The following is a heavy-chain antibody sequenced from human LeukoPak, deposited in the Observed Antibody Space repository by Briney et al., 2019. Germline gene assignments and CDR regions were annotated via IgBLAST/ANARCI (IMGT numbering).Heavy chain of an antibody. Sequence: PSQTLSLTCTVSGGSISSGGYYWSWIRQHPGKGLEWIGYIYYSGSTYYNPSLKSRVTISVDTSKNQFSLKLSSVTAADTAVYYCARVPDGSRYSSGKRLGWFDPWGQGTLVTVSS. J-gene: IGHJ5*02. V-gene: IGHV4-31*03. CDR3: ARVPDGSRYSSGKRLGWFDP. CDR2: IYYSGST. D-gene: IGHD6-19*01. CDR1: GGSISSGGYY.